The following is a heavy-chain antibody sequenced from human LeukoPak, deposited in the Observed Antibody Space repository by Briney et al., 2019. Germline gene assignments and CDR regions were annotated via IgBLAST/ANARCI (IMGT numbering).Heavy chain of an antibody. CDR1: GYTFTRYG. D-gene: IGHD1-1*01. CDR3: TRGPVQLETRFTRNYYYYGMDV. J-gene: IGHJ6*02. V-gene: IGHV1-18*01. Sequence: ASVNVSCKPSGYTFTRYGISWVQPAPGQGLEWMDWISPYNGKTNYAQKLQGRVTMTTDTSTSTAKMGLRSLRSNDTAVYYWTRGPVQLETRFTRNYYYYGMDVWGQGTTVTVSS. CDR2: ISPYNGKT.